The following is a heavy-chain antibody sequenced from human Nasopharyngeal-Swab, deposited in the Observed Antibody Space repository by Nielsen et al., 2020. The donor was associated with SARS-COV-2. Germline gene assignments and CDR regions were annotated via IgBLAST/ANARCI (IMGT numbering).Heavy chain of an antibody. CDR2: IYYSGST. D-gene: IGHD3-22*01. Sequence: SETLSLTCTVSCGSISSGDYYWSWIRQPPGKGLEWIGYIYYSGSTYYNPSLKSRVTISVDTSKNQFSLKLSSVTAADTAVYYCARVPSSYYYDSSGYTPSDAFDIWGQGTMVTVSS. V-gene: IGHV4-30-4*02. CDR3: ARVPSSYYYDSSGYTPSDAFDI. J-gene: IGHJ3*02. CDR1: CGSISSGDYY.